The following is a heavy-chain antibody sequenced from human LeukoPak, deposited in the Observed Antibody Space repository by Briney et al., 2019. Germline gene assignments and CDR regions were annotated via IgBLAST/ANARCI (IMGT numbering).Heavy chain of an antibody. Sequence: ASVKVSCKASGGTFSSYAISWVRQAPGQGLEWMGGIIPIFGTANYAQKSQGRVTITADESTSTAYMELSSLRSEDTAVYYCARDALSGSFFDYWGQGTLVTVSS. J-gene: IGHJ4*02. V-gene: IGHV1-69*13. CDR2: IIPIFGTA. CDR1: GGTFSSYA. CDR3: ARDALSGSFFDY. D-gene: IGHD3-10*01.